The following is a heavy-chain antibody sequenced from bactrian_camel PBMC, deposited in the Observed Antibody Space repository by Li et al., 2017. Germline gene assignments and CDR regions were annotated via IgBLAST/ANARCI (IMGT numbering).Heavy chain of an antibody. CDR2: ILSNGVNT. CDR1: GFTTRDYW. V-gene: IGHV3-2*01. J-gene: IGHJ6*01. D-gene: IGHD3*01. CDR3: AAAPSLTSVGFGY. Sequence: HVQLVESGGGLAQPGGSLRLSCAASGFTTRDYWMSWVRQAPGKGLEWVSSILSNGVNTYCTDSVKGRFTISRDNAKNTVYLQMNSLKSEDTALCYCAAAPSLTSVGFGYWGQGTQVTVS.